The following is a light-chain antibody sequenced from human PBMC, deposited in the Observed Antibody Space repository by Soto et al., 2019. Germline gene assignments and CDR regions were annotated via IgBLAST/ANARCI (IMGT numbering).Light chain of an antibody. CDR2: DAS. CDR3: QQRSNWAIT. J-gene: IGKJ5*01. V-gene: IGKV3-11*01. Sequence: EIVLTQSPGTLSLSPGERATLSCRASQTLSSRHLAWYQQKPGQAPRLLIYDASNRATGIPARFSGSGSGTDFTLTISSLEPEDFAVYYCQQRSNWAITFGQGTRLEI. CDR1: QTLSSRH.